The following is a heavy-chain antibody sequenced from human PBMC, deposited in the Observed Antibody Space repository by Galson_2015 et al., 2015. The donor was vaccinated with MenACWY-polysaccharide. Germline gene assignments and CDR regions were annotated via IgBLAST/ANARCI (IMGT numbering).Heavy chain of an antibody. CDR1: GGSISSSSYY. CDR2: LYYSGST. J-gene: IGHJ4*02. Sequence: ETLSLTCTVSGGSISSSSYYWGWIRQPPGKGLEWIGTLYYSGSTYYNPSLKSRVTISVDTSKNQFSLKLSSVTAADTAVYYCARHGSAAVAGREQGFGYWGQGTLVTVSS. CDR3: ARHGSAAVAGREQGFGY. D-gene: IGHD6-19*01. V-gene: IGHV4-39*01.